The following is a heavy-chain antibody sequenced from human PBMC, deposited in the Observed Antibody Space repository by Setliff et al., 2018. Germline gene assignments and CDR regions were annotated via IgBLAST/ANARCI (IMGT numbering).Heavy chain of an antibody. J-gene: IGHJ5*02. Sequence: ASVKVSCKASGYSFINYGITWVRQAPGQGLEWMGWISPYKSDTNYAQKFQGRVSMTTDTSTSTAYTELRNLRSDDTALYYCARAPLMVVVPPDAHRFDPWGQGTLVTVSS. D-gene: IGHD2-2*01. CDR1: GYSFINYG. V-gene: IGHV1-18*01. CDR3: ARAPLMVVVPPDAHRFDP. CDR2: ISPYKSDT.